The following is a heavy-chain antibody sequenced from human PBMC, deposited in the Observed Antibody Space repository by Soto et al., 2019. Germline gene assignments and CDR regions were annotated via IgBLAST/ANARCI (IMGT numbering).Heavy chain of an antibody. J-gene: IGHJ4*02. CDR1: GFTFSGYG. V-gene: IGHV3-30*03. CDR2: ISYDGSNK. D-gene: IGHD1-26*01. Sequence: QVQLVESGGGVVQPGRSLRLSCAASGFTFSGYGRHWVRQAPGKGLEWVAVISYDGSNKYYADSVKGRFTISRDNSKNTLYLQMNSLRAEDTAVYYCARSPYSVSYLAYFDYWGQGTLVTVSS. CDR3: ARSPYSVSYLAYFDY.